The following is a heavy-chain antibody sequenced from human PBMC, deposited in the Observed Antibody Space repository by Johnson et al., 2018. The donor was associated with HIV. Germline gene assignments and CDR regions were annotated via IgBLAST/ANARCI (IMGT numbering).Heavy chain of an antibody. Sequence: VQLVESGGCVVRPGGSLRLSCAASGLTFDDYGMSWVRQAPGKGLEWVSGIKWNGGGTGYADSVKGRFTISRDNAKNSLYLQMNSLRAEDTALYYWARGGSYDSGLIDAFDIWGQGTMVTVAS. CDR3: ARGGSYDSGLIDAFDI. V-gene: IGHV3-20*04. J-gene: IGHJ3*02. CDR1: GLTFDDYG. CDR2: IKWNGGGT. D-gene: IGHD3-10*01.